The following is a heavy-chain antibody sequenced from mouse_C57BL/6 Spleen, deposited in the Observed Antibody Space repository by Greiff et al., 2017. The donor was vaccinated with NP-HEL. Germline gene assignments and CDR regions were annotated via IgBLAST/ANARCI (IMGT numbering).Heavy chain of an antibody. CDR1: GYTFTDYE. Sequence: QVTLKVSGAELVRPGASVTLSCKASGYTFTDYEMHWVKQTPVHGLEWIGAIDPETGGTAYNQKFKGKAILTADKSSSTAYMELRSLTSEDSAVYYCTRSPAFPGDYFDYWGQGTTLTVSS. D-gene: IGHD4-1*01. CDR2: IDPETGGT. J-gene: IGHJ2*01. CDR3: TRSPAFPGDYFDY. V-gene: IGHV1-15*01.